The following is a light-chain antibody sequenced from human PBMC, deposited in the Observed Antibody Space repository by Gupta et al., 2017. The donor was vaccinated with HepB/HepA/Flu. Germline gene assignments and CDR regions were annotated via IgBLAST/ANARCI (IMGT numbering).Light chain of an antibody. Sequence: EIVMTQSPAALSVSAGDRVTLSCRASQSVSRTLAWYQHKPGQAPRLLIFDASTRASDCPTRFSGSGSRIEFTLTISSLQSDDSAVYYCQQYHFRPWTFGQGTKVEIK. J-gene: IGKJ1*01. CDR1: QSVSRT. CDR2: DAS. V-gene: IGKV3-15*01. CDR3: QQYHFRPWT.